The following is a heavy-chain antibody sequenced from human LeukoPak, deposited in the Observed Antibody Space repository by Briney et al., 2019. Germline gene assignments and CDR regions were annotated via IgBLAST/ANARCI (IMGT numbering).Heavy chain of an antibody. CDR2: INSDGSSI. J-gene: IGHJ6*02. CDR1: GFTFSTYW. D-gene: IGHD6-19*01. CDR3: ARDLAVAGTPYYYYYFGMDV. Sequence: GGSLRLSCAASGFTFSTYWMHWVRQAPGKGLVWVSRINSDGSSISYADSVKGRFTISRDNANNTLYLQMNGLRAEDTAVYYCARDLAVAGTPYYYYYFGMDVWGQGTTVTVSS. V-gene: IGHV3-74*01.